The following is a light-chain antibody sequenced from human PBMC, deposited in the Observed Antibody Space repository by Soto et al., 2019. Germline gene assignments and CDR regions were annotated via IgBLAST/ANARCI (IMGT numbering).Light chain of an antibody. Sequence: EIMLNQSPGTLSLSPGERATLSCRASQSVGGSYVGWYQQKPGQAPRLLIYDASNRATGIPARFSGSGSGTDFTLTISSLEPEDFAVYYCQQRSNWPPITFGQGTRLEIK. V-gene: IGKV3-11*01. CDR3: QQRSNWPPIT. CDR2: DAS. CDR1: QSVGGSY. J-gene: IGKJ5*01.